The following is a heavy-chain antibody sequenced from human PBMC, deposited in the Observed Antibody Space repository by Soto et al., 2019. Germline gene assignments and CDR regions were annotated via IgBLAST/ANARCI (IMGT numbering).Heavy chain of an antibody. CDR1: GFTFNTYG. D-gene: IGHD2-15*01. Sequence: QVQLGESGGGVVQPGGSLRLSCTTSGFTFNTYGMYWVRQAPGKGLEWGAIIWYDGSNKYYGDSVKGRFTISRDNSKNTLYLQMNSLRAEDTALYYCARGDCTGAYCYSWPFNYGVDVWGQGTTVTVSS. J-gene: IGHJ6*02. CDR3: ARGDCTGAYCYSWPFNYGVDV. V-gene: IGHV3-33*08. CDR2: IWYDGSNK.